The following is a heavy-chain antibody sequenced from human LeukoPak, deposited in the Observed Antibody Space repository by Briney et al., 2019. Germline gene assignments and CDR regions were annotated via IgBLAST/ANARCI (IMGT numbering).Heavy chain of an antibody. Sequence: GGSLRLSCAASGFTFSSYAMSWVRQAPGKGLEWVSAISGSGGSTYYADSVKGRFTISRDNSKNTLYLQMNSLRAEDTAVYYCAKHTRTSMVRGVISWTFDYWGQGTLVTVSS. D-gene: IGHD3-10*01. J-gene: IGHJ4*02. CDR3: AKHTRTSMVRGVISWTFDY. V-gene: IGHV3-23*01. CDR2: ISGSGGST. CDR1: GFTFSSYA.